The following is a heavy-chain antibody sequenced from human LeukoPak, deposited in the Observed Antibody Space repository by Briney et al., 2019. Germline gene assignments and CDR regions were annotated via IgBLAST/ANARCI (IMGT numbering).Heavy chain of an antibody. Sequence: GGSLRLSCAASGFTFSSYAMIWVRQAPGKGLEWFSAISGSGGSTYYADSVKGRFTISRDNSKNTLYLQMNSLRAEDTAVYYCAKDRKRITMVRGVPYYFDYWGQGTLVTVSS. CDR1: GFTFSSYA. CDR3: AKDRKRITMVRGVPYYFDY. J-gene: IGHJ4*02. CDR2: ISGSGGST. V-gene: IGHV3-23*01. D-gene: IGHD3-10*01.